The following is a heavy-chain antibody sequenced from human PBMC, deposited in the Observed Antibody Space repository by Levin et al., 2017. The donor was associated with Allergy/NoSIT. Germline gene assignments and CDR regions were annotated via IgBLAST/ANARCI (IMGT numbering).Heavy chain of an antibody. V-gene: IGHV4-34*01. D-gene: IGHD6-13*01. CDR3: ASGTSEQTYYFDY. CDR2: INHSGST. CDR1: GGSFSGYY. J-gene: IGHJ4*02. Sequence: SETLSLTCAVYGGSFSGYYWSWIRQPPGKGLEWIGEINHSGSTNYNPSLKSRVTISVDTSKNQFSLKLSSVTAADTAVYYCASGTSEQTYYFDYWGQGTLVTVSS.